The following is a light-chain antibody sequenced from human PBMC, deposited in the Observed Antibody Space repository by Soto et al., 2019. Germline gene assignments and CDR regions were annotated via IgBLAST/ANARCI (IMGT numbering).Light chain of an antibody. CDR2: WAS. J-gene: IGKJ4*01. CDR3: QKYNSAPLT. CDR1: RSVLYKSNNKNH. V-gene: IGKV4-1*01. Sequence: DIVMTQSPDSLAVSLGERATMNCKCSRSVLYKSNNKNHLAWYQQKPGQPPQLIIYWASTRESGVPERFSGSGSGTDFTLTISSLEAEDVAFYWCQKYNSAPLTFGGGTKVDIK.